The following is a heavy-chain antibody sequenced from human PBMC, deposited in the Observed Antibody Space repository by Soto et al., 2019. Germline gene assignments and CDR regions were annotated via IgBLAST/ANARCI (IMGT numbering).Heavy chain of an antibody. D-gene: IGHD1-26*01. CDR3: VKERTGTWDFDY. Sequence: QVQLVESGGGVVQPGRSLRLSCAASGFTFSSLGMHWVRQAPGKGLEWVAVISYDGSEKYYADSVKGRFTISRDNSKNTLSLQMTSLRAEDTAVYYCVKERTGTWDFDYWGQGTLVTVSS. J-gene: IGHJ4*02. CDR1: GFTFSSLG. CDR2: ISYDGSEK. V-gene: IGHV3-30*18.